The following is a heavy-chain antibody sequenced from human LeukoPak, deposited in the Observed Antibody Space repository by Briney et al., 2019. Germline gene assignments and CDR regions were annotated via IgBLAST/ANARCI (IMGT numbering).Heavy chain of an antibody. V-gene: IGHV2-5*02. Sequence: SGPTLVNPTQTLTLTCTFSGFSLSIPDVGVGWIRQPPGKALEWLALIYWDDDKRYSPSLKSRLTITKDTSINQVVLTMTNLGPVDTGTYYCAHKCVGACSAASDYWGQGTPVTVSS. D-gene: IGHD2-21*02. J-gene: IGHJ4*02. CDR1: GFSLSIPDVG. CDR3: AHKCVGACSAASDY. CDR2: IYWDDDK.